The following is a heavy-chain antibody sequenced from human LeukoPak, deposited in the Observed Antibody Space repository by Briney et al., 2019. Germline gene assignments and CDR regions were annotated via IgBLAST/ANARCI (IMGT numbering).Heavy chain of an antibody. Sequence: PSETLSLTCTVSGGSISSGSYYWSWIRQPAGKGLEWIGRIYTSGSTNYNPSLKSRVTISVDTSKNQFSLKLSSVTAADTAVYYCARGWGPAYSSGTSSPPNDYWGQGTLVTVSS. CDR1: GGSISSGSYY. CDR3: ARGWGPAYSSGTSSPPNDY. D-gene: IGHD3-22*01. V-gene: IGHV4-61*02. CDR2: IYTSGST. J-gene: IGHJ4*02.